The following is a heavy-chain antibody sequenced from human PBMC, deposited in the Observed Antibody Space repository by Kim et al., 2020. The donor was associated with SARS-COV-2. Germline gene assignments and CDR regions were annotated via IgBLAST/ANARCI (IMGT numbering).Heavy chain of an antibody. J-gene: IGHJ4*02. CDR3: AIRIGVTGTIDY. V-gene: IGHV3-23*01. Sequence: FYADSVKGRFTISRDHSKNTLDLQMNSLRAEDTALYYCAIRIGVTGTIDYWGQGTLVTVSS. D-gene: IGHD6-19*01.